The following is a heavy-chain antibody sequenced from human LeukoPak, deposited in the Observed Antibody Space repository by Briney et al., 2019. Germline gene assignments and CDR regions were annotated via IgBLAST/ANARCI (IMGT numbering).Heavy chain of an antibody. Sequence: SETLSLTCAVYGESFSGHFWSWIRQPPGKGLEWIGEINHSGYTNYNPSLKSRVTISVDTSKKQFSLRLSSVTAADTAVYYCARIWPDLWGRGTLVTVSS. J-gene: IGHJ2*01. CDR1: GESFSGHF. CDR3: ARIWPDL. D-gene: IGHD3-10*01. V-gene: IGHV4-34*01. CDR2: INHSGYT.